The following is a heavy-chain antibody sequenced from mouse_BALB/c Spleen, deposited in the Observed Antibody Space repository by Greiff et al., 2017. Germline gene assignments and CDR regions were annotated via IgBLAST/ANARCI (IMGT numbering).Heavy chain of an antibody. V-gene: IGHV5-17*02. Sequence: VQLQQSGGGLVQPGGSRKLSCAASGFTFSSFGMHWVRQAPEKGLEWVAYISSGSSTIYYADTVKGRFTISRDNPKNTLFLQMTSLRSEDTAMYYCARGYDFDFDYWGQGTTLTVSS. D-gene: IGHD2-2*01. CDR3: ARGYDFDFDY. J-gene: IGHJ2*01. CDR1: GFTFSSFG. CDR2: ISSGSSTI.